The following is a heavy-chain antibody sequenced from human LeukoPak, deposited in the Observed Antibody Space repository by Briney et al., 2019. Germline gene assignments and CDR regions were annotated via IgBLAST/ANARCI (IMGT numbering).Heavy chain of an antibody. V-gene: IGHV3-13*01. CDR2: IGTAGDT. D-gene: IGHD6-13*01. Sequence: GGSLRLSCAASGFTFSSYDMHWVRQATGKGLEWVSAIGTAGDTYYPGSVKGRFTISRDNAKNSLYLQMNSLRAEDTAVYYCARDGIAAAVRAFDIWGQGTMVTVSS. CDR3: ARDGIAAAVRAFDI. J-gene: IGHJ3*02. CDR1: GFTFSSYD.